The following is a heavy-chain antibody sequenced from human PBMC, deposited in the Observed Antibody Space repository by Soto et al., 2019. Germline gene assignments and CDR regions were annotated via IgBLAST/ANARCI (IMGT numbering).Heavy chain of an antibody. V-gene: IGHV3-30*18. D-gene: IGHD5-12*01. J-gene: IGHJ4*02. Sequence: QVQLVESGGGVVQPGRSLRLSCAASGFTFSSYGMHWVRQAPGKGLEWVAVISYDGSNKYYADSVKGRFTISRDNSKNTLYLQMNSLRAEDTAVYYCAKDGGYLRRRDYFDYWGQGTLVTVSS. CDR3: AKDGGYLRRRDYFDY. CDR1: GFTFSSYG. CDR2: ISYDGSNK.